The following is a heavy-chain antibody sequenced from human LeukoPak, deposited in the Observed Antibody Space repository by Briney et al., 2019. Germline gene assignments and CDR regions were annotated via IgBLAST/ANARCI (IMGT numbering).Heavy chain of an antibody. Sequence: PGGSLRLSCAASGFTFSNAWMSWVRQAPGKGLEWVSAISGSGGSTYYADSVKGRFTISRDNSKNTLYLQMNSLRAEDTAVYYCAKDRRLLTERRITMIVVSPNGWYFDLWGRGTLVTVSS. J-gene: IGHJ2*01. D-gene: IGHD3-22*01. CDR1: GFTFSNAW. V-gene: IGHV3-23*01. CDR2: ISGSGGST. CDR3: AKDRRLLTERRITMIVVSPNGWYFDL.